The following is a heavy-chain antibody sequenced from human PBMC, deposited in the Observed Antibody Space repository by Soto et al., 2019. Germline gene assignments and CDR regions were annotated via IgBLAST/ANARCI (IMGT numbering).Heavy chain of an antibody. J-gene: IGHJ4*02. CDR2: ISAYNGNT. CDR3: ARTVEMATLDYFDY. Sequence: QVQLVQSVAEVKKPGASVKVSCKASGYIFTSYGISWVRQAPGQGLEWMGWISAYNGNTNYAQKLQGRVTMTTDTXXRTAYMELRRLRSDDTAVYYCARTVEMATLDYFDYWGQGTLVTVSS. D-gene: IGHD2-15*01. CDR1: GYIFTSYG. V-gene: IGHV1-18*01.